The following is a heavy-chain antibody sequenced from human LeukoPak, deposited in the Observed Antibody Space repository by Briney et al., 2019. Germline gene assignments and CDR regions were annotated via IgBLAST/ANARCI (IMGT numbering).Heavy chain of an antibody. J-gene: IGHJ4*02. CDR2: ISTTDSIM. D-gene: IGHD5-24*01. CDR1: GFTFSDYY. V-gene: IGHV3-11*04. Sequence: GGSLRLSCAASGFTFSDYYMSWIRQAPGKGLEWVSYISTTDSIMYYADSVKGRFTISRDNAKNSLYLQMNSLRAEDTAIYYCARVRHKGEVTTIFLFDYWGQGSLVTVSS. CDR3: ARVRHKGEVTTIFLFDY.